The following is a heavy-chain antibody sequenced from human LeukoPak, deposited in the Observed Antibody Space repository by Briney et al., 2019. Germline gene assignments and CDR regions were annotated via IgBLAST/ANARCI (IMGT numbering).Heavy chain of an antibody. Sequence: GGSLRLSXAASGFTFSSYAMSWVRQAPGKGLEWVSAISGSGGSTYYADSVKGRFTISRDNSKNTLYLQMNSLRAEDTAVYYCAKDRGEWELLYFDYWGQGTLVTVSS. V-gene: IGHV3-23*01. CDR3: AKDRGEWELLYFDY. CDR1: GFTFSSYA. CDR2: ISGSGGST. J-gene: IGHJ4*02. D-gene: IGHD1-26*01.